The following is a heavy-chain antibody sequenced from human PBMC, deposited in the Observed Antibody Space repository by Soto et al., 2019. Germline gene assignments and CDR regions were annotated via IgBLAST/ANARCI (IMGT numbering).Heavy chain of an antibody. Sequence: SVKVSCKASGGTFSSYTISWVRQAPGQGLEWMGRIIPILGIANYAQKFQGRVTITADKSTSTAYMELSSLRSEDTAVYYCGVTSIEGGYDSRVYFDYWGQGTLVTVSS. V-gene: IGHV1-69*02. CDR2: IIPILGIA. CDR1: GGTFSSYT. D-gene: IGHD5-12*01. J-gene: IGHJ4*02. CDR3: GVTSIEGGYDSRVYFDY.